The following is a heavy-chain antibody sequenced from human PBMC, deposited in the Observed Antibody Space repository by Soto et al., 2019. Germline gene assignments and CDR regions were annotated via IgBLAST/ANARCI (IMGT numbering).Heavy chain of an antibody. CDR1: GGSISSSSYY. V-gene: IGHV4-39*01. J-gene: IGHJ4*02. Sequence: QLQLQESGPGLVKPSETLSLTCTVSGGSISSSSYYWGWIRQPPGKGLEWSGSIYYSGSTYYNPSLKSRVTISVDTSKNQFSLKLSSVTAADTAVYYCARLRGGSYRFDYWGQGTLVTVSS. D-gene: IGHD1-26*01. CDR3: ARLRGGSYRFDY. CDR2: IYYSGST.